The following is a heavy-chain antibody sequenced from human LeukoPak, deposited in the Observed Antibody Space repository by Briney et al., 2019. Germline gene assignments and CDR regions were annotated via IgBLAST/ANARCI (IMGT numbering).Heavy chain of an antibody. Sequence: SETLSLTCTVSGGSISSGSYYWSWIRQPAGKGLEWIGRIYTSGSTNYNPSLKSRVTISVDTSKNQFSLKLSSVTAADTAVYYCAKVKYYYDSSGYGYFDYWGQGTLVTVSS. V-gene: IGHV4-61*02. CDR1: GGSISSGSYY. D-gene: IGHD3-22*01. CDR2: IYTSGST. CDR3: AKVKYYYDSSGYGYFDY. J-gene: IGHJ4*02.